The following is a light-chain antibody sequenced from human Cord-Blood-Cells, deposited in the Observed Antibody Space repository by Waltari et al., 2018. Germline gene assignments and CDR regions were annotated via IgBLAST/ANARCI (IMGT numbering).Light chain of an antibody. V-gene: IGLV2-14*01. CDR1: RSDVGGYHY. CDR3: SSYTSSSTVV. Sequence: QSALTQPASVSGSPGQSLTLPCTGTRSDVGGYHYVSWYQQHPGKAPKLMLYDVSNRPAGVSNRFSGSKSGNTASLTISGLQAEDEADYYCSSYTSSSTVVFGGGTKLTVL. CDR2: DVS. J-gene: IGLJ2*01.